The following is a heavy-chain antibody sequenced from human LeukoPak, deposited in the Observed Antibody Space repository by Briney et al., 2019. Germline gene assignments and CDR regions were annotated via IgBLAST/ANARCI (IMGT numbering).Heavy chain of an antibody. CDR2: INSDGSTT. D-gene: IGHD6-6*01. Sequence: PGGSLRLSCAASGFTFSYYWMHRVRQAPGKGLVSVSRINSDGSTTSYADSVKGRLTISRDNAKNTLYLQMNSLRAEDTAVYYCASGYSSSSGHFWGQGTLVTVSS. J-gene: IGHJ4*02. V-gene: IGHV3-74*01. CDR1: GFTFSYYW. CDR3: ASGYSSSSGHF.